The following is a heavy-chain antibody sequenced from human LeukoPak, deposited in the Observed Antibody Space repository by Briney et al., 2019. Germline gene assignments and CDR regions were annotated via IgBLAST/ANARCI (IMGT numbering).Heavy chain of an antibody. V-gene: IGHV3-21*01. Sequence: GGSLRLSCAASGFTFSSYRMNWFRQAPGKGLEWFSSISSSSSYIYYADSVKGRFTISRDNAKNSLYLQMNSLRAEDTAVYYCANSGNFDWSLSRANYGMDVWGQGTTVTVSS. J-gene: IGHJ6*02. CDR3: ANSGNFDWSLSRANYGMDV. CDR1: GFTFSSYR. CDR2: ISSSSSYI. D-gene: IGHD3-9*01.